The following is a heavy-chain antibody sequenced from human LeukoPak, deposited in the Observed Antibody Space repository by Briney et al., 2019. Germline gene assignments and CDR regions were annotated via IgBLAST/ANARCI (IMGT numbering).Heavy chain of an antibody. J-gene: IGHJ4*02. CDR2: IASDGSST. CDR3: ARGRPHGNDY. CDR1: GFTFSSYW. V-gene: IGHV3-74*01. D-gene: IGHD4-23*01. Sequence: GGSLRLSCAASGFTFSSYWMNWVRQAPGKGLVWVSRIASDGSSTTYADSVKGRYSISRDNAKNTLYLQMNSLRVEDTAVYYCARGRPHGNDYWGQGTLVTASS.